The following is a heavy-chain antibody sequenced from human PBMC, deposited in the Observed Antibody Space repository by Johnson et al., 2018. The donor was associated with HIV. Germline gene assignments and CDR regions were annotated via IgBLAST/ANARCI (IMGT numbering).Heavy chain of an antibody. J-gene: IGHJ3*02. V-gene: IGHV3-20*04. CDR2: INWNGGST. Sequence: EVQLVESGGGLVQPGGSLRLSCAASGFTFSSYWMSWVRQAPWKGLEWVSGINWNGGSTGYADSVKGRFTISRDNAKNSLYLQMNSLRAEDTALYYCARALRVVVVAATFDAFDIWCQGTMVTVSS. CDR1: GFTFSSYW. CDR3: ARALRVVVVAATFDAFDI. D-gene: IGHD2-15*01.